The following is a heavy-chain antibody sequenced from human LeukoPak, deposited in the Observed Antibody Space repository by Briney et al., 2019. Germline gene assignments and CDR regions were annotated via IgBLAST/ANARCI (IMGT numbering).Heavy chain of an antibody. V-gene: IGHV4-31*03. CDR1: GGSISSGGYY. CDR3: ARGQGYGDYLGAFDI. CDR2: IYYSGST. Sequence: PSETLSLTCTVSGGSISSGGYYWSWIRQHPGKGLVWIGYIYYSGSTYYNPSLKSRVTISVDTSKNQFSLKLSSVTAADTAVYYCARGQGYGDYLGAFDIWGQGTMVTVSS. D-gene: IGHD4-17*01. J-gene: IGHJ3*02.